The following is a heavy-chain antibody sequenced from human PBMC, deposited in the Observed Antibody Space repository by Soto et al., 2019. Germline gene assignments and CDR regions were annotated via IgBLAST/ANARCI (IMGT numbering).Heavy chain of an antibody. CDR2: INQDGTEK. D-gene: IGHD3-3*01. Sequence: EVQLVEFGGGLVQPGGSLRLSCAASGLAFSTHWMTWVRQAPGKGLEWVANINQDGTEKYYVDSVKGRFTISRDNAENSLYLHMNSLTAEDTGLYYCAPRPNNVLYYVGVFDFWGQGELVTVSS. J-gene: IGHJ4*02. CDR3: APRPNNVLYYVGVFDF. V-gene: IGHV3-7*01. CDR1: GLAFSTHW.